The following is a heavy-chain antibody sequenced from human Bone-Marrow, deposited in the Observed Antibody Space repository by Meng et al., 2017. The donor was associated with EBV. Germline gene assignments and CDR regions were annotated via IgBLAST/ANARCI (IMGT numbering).Heavy chain of an antibody. CDR1: GGNLSSRA. D-gene: IGHD2-15*01. Sequence: GQAVRSGVGVKKSGTSLKVTCNASGGNLSSRAISWVRKAPGQAIAWIGEIIPLFGSTNNEQKFQGRLTIREDESTNTAYMELTSLRANDMAIYYCARGEVVVPAPYYFDHWGQGTLVTVSS. CDR2: IIPLFGST. V-gene: IGHV1-69*01. CDR3: ARGEVVVPAPYYFDH. J-gene: IGHJ4*02.